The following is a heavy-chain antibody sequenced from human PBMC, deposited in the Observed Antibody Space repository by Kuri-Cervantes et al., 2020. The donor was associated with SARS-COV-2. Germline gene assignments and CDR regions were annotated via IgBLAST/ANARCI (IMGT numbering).Heavy chain of an antibody. CDR3: AKGNRRFLESLDY. CDR1: GFTFSSYA. J-gene: IGHJ4*02. CDR2: ISGSGGST. Sequence: GESLKISCAASGFTFSSYAMSWVRQAPGKGLEWVSAISGSGGSTYYADSVKGRFTISRDNSKNTLYLQMNSLRAEDTAVYYCAKGNRRFLESLDYWGQGTLVTVSS. D-gene: IGHD3-3*01. V-gene: IGHV3-23*01.